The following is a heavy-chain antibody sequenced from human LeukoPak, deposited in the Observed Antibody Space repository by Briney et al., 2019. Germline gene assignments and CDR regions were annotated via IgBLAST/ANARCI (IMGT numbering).Heavy chain of an antibody. CDR2: ISGSGGYT. CDR1: GFSFSTYA. CDR3: AKAEGKNPTGGRWLD. Sequence: GGSLRLSCAGSGFSFSTYAMTWVRQAPGMGLESVSAISGSGGYTYYADSVKGRFTISRDNSKNTLHLQMNSLRADDTAIYYCAKAEGKNPTGGRWLDWGQGTLVTVSS. V-gene: IGHV3-23*01. J-gene: IGHJ4*02. D-gene: IGHD6-19*01.